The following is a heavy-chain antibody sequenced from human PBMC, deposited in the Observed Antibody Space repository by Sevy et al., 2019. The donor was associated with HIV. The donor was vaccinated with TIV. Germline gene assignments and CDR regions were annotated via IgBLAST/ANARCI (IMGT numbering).Heavy chain of an antibody. D-gene: IGHD3-3*01. CDR3: AKFFPHDAFDI. Sequence: GGSLRLSCAASGFTFSSYAMSWVRQAPGKGLEWVSAISAGGSTFYADFVKARFTISRDNSKNTLYLQMNSLRVEDTAVYYCAKFFPHDAFDIWGQGTMVTVSS. V-gene: IGHV3-23*01. CDR2: ISAGGST. J-gene: IGHJ3*02. CDR1: GFTFSSYA.